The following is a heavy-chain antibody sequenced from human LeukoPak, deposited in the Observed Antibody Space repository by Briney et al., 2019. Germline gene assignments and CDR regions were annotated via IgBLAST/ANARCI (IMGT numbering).Heavy chain of an antibody. V-gene: IGHV3-9*01. J-gene: IGHJ2*01. CDR3: VKSGGYATAIRYFDL. CDR1: GSSFGGYA. CDR2: ISWNSGDI. D-gene: IGHD2-21*02. Sequence: GGSPRLSCAASGSSFGGYALHWVRQAPGKGLEWVASISWNSGDIVHADSVKGRFTISRDNAKNSLYLQMDSLRTEDTALYYCVKSGGYATAIRYFDLWGRGTLVTVSS.